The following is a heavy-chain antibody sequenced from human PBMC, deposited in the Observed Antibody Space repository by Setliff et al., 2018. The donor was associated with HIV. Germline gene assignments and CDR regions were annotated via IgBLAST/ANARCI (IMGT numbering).Heavy chain of an antibody. CDR3: ARDRHYSGLGSYGP. D-gene: IGHD3-10*01. CDR2: IFRSGTT. CDR1: GGSFGDYH. V-gene: IGHV4-4*07. J-gene: IGHJ5*02. Sequence: SETLSLTCTLSGGSFGDYHWSWIRQPAGRGLEWIGRIFRSGTTDYKFSLKSLVTSSIDTSRNQFSLRLTAVTAEDTAVYYCARDRHYSGLGSYGPWGPGTLVTVSS.